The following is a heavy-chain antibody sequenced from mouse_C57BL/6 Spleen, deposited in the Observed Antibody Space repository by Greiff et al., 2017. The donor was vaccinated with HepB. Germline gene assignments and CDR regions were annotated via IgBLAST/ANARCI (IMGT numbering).Heavy chain of an antibody. D-gene: IGHD1-1*01. J-gene: IGHJ1*03. V-gene: IGHV1-78*01. CDR1: GYTFTDHT. Sequence: QVQLQQSDAELVKPGASVKISCKVSGYTFTDHTIHWMKQRPEQGLEWIGYIYPRDGSTKYNEKFKGKATLTADKSSSTAYMQLNSLTSEDSAVYICARPHYYGSSYWYFDVWGTGTTVTVSS. CDR3: ARPHYYGSSYWYFDV. CDR2: IYPRDGST.